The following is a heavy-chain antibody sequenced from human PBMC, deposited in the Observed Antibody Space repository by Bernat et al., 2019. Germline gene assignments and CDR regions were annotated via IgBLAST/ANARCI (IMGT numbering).Heavy chain of an antibody. CDR1: GFTFSRYV. CDR3: AKRADFNAFDI. V-gene: IGHV3-23*01. Sequence: EVQLLESGGGLVQPGGSLRLSCAASGFTFSRYVMNWVRQAPGKGLEWGSTISDSGYSTYYADSVKGRFTISRDNSKNTLYLQMNSLRAEDTAVYYCAKRADFNAFDIWGQGTMVTVSS. CDR2: ISDSGYST. D-gene: IGHD2/OR15-2a*01. J-gene: IGHJ3*02.